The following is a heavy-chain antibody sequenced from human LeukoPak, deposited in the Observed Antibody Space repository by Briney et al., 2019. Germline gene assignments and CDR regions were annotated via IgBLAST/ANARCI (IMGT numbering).Heavy chain of an antibody. J-gene: IGHJ4*02. CDR3: AKVTSGGSCYQSDY. CDR2: IKEDGSDK. V-gene: IGHV3-7*05. D-gene: IGHD2-15*01. Sequence: GGSLRLSCSASEFTFSVYWMTWVRQAPGKGLEWVATIKEDGSDKYYVDSVRGRFTISRDNAENTLYLQMNSLRAEDTAVYYCAKVTSGGSCYQSDYWGQGTLVTVSS. CDR1: EFTFSVYW.